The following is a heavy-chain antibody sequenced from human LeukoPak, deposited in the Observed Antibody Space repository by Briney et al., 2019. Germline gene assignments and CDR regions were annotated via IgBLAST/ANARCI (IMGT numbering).Heavy chain of an antibody. CDR1: GFTFSSYA. V-gene: IGHV3-23*01. D-gene: IGHD5-12*01. CDR3: AKGSIVATTNFDY. Sequence: GGSLRLSCAASGFTFSSYAMSWVRQAPGKGLEWVSAISGSGGSTYYADSVKGRFTISRDNSKNTLYLQMNYLRVEDTAVYYCAKGSIVATTNFDYWGQGTLVTVSS. J-gene: IGHJ4*02. CDR2: ISGSGGST.